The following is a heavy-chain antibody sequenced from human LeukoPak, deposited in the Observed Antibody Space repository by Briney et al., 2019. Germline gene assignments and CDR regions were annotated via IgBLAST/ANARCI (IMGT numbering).Heavy chain of an antibody. CDR3: AKAEYSGSLDDAFDI. CDR2: ISWNSGSI. CDR1: GFTFDDYA. Sequence: GRSLRLSCAASGFTFDDYAMHWVRQAPGKGLEWVSGISWNSGSIGYADSVKGRFTISRDNAKNSLYLQMNSLRAEDTALYYCAKAEYSGSLDDAFDIWGQGTMVTVSS. V-gene: IGHV3-9*01. J-gene: IGHJ3*02. D-gene: IGHD1-26*01.